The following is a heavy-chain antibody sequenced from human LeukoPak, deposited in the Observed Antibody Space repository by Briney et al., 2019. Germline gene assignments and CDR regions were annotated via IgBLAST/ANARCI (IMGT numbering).Heavy chain of an antibody. V-gene: IGHV3-7*01. CDR1: GFTFSSYW. J-gene: IGHJ4*02. CDR2: IKQDGSEK. CDR3: ASNGPWGYDILTGYYRFDY. Sequence: PGGPLRLSCAASGFTFSSYWMSWVRQAPGKGLEWVANIKQDGSEKYYVDSVKGRFTISRDNAKNSLYLQMNSLRAEDTAVYYCASNGPWGYDILTGYYRFDYWGQGTLVTVSS. D-gene: IGHD3-9*01.